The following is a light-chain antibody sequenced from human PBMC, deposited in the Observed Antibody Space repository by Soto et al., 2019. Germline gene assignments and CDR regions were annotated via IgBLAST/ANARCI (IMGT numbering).Light chain of an antibody. V-gene: IGKV1-39*01. CDR3: QQSYSTPPWT. Sequence: DIQMTQSPSSLSASVGDRVTITCRASQSMSNYLHWYQQQPGKAPKLLIYSASTLQAGVPSRFSGSGSGTDFTLTISSLQPEDFATYFCQQSYSTPPWTFGQGTKVEIK. CDR1: QSMSNY. J-gene: IGKJ1*01. CDR2: SAS.